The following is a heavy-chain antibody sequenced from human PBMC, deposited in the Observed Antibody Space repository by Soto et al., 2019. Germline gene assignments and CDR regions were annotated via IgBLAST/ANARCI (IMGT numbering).Heavy chain of an antibody. D-gene: IGHD3-3*01. V-gene: IGHV4-34*01. Sequence: QVQLQQWGAGLLKPSETLSLTCAVYGGSFSGYYWSWIRQPPGKGLEWIGEINHSGSTNYNPSLKSRVIISVDTSKNQFSLKLSSVTAADTAVYYCAREVLRFLEWLPEDWFDPWGQGTLVTVSS. J-gene: IGHJ5*02. CDR1: GGSFSGYY. CDR2: INHSGST. CDR3: AREVLRFLEWLPEDWFDP.